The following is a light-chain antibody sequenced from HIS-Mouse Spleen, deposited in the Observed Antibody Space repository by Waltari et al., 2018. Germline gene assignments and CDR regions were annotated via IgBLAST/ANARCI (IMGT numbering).Light chain of an antibody. Sequence: IVLTQSPATLSLSPGERATLSCRASQSVSSYLAWYQQKPGQAPRLLIYDASNRATAIPARFSGSGSGTDFTLTISSLEPEDFAVYYCQQRSNWPGITFGPGTKVDIK. CDR3: QQRSNWPGIT. CDR1: QSVSSY. J-gene: IGKJ3*01. V-gene: IGKV3-11*01. CDR2: DAS.